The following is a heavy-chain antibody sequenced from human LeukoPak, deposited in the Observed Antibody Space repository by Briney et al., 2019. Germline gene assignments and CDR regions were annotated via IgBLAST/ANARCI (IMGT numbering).Heavy chain of an antibody. CDR2: FDPEDGET. CDR1: GYTLTELS. CDR3: ATGDGGWEFFDY. Sequence: ASVKVSCKVSGYTLTELSMHWVRQAPGKGLEWMGGFDPEDGETIYAQKFQGRVTMTEDTSTDTAYMELSSLRSEDTAVYYCATGDGGWEFFDYWGQGTLVTVSS. J-gene: IGHJ4*02. V-gene: IGHV1-24*01. D-gene: IGHD3-16*01.